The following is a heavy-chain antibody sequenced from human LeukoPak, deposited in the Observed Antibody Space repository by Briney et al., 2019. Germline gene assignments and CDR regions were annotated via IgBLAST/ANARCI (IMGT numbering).Heavy chain of an antibody. Sequence: PGGSLTLSCEGSGFSVSTKYLNWVRQAPGKGLEWVSILYSGSTTYYTDSVKGRFTVSRDDSKNTLYLHMNSLGVEDTAVYYCARVGDHYHRYLDVWGRGTLVTVSS. V-gene: IGHV3-53*01. CDR3: ARVGDHYHRYLDV. J-gene: IGHJ2*01. CDR2: LYSGSTT. D-gene: IGHD1-14*01. CDR1: GFSVSTKY.